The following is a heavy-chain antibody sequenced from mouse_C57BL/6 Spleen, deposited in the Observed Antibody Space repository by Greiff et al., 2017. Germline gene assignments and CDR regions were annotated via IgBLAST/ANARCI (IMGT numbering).Heavy chain of an antibody. CDR3: AREGYPFAMDY. Sequence: EVQRVESEGGLVQPGSSMKLSCTASGFTFSDYYMAWVRQVPEKGLEWVANINYDGSSTYYLDSLKSRFIISRDNAKNILYLQMSSLKSEDTAMYYCAREGYPFAMDYWGQGTSVTVSS. CDR1: GFTFSDYY. D-gene: IGHD3-1*01. J-gene: IGHJ4*01. V-gene: IGHV5-16*01. CDR2: INYDGSST.